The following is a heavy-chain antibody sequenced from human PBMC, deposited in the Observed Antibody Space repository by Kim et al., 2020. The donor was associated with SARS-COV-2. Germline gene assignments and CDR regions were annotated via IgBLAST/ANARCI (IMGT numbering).Heavy chain of an antibody. J-gene: IGHJ4*02. CDR3: VKRDGSALYYFDF. Sequence: YSQRFQGRLTITRETPASTVYMELSSLRSEDTAVYYCVKRDGSALYYFDFWGQGTLVTVSS. V-gene: IGHV1-3*01. D-gene: IGHD6-19*01.